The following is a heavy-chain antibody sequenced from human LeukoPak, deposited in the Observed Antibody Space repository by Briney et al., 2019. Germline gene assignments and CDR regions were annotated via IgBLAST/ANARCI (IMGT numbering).Heavy chain of an antibody. CDR3: ASRYYYDSSGYYYRSFDY. CDR1: GYTFTSYD. Sequence: ASVKVSCKASGYTFTSYDINWVRQATGQGLEWMGRIIPILGIANYAQKFQGRVTITADKSTSTAYMELSSLRSEDTAVYYCASRYYYDSSGYYYRSFDYWGQGTLVTVSS. V-gene: IGHV1-69*04. J-gene: IGHJ4*02. CDR2: IIPILGIA. D-gene: IGHD3-22*01.